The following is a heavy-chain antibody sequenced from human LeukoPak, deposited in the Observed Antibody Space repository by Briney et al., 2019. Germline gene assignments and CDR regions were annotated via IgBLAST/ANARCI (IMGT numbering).Heavy chain of an antibody. CDR1: GGSISSYY. Sequence: SETLSLTCTVSGGSISSYYWSWIRQPPGKGLEWIGYIYTSGSTNYNLSLKSRVTISVDTSKNQFSLKLSSVTAADTAVYYCARHVGDDFWSGYYADWGQGTLVTVSS. CDR3: ARHVGDDFWSGYYAD. D-gene: IGHD3-3*01. J-gene: IGHJ4*02. V-gene: IGHV4-4*09. CDR2: IYTSGST.